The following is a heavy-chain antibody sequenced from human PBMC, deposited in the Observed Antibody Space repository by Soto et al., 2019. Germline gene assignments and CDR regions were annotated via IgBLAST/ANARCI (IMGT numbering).Heavy chain of an antibody. Sequence: EVQLLESGGGLVQPGGSLRLSCAASGFTFSISAMSWVRQAPGKGLEWVSTISGRGGNTYYADSVKGRFTISRDNSKNTLNLQMNGLRGEDTAVYYCAKDRGTGDYGVNAVDIWGQGTMVTVSS. CDR1: GFTFSISA. D-gene: IGHD7-27*01. CDR2: ISGRGGNT. V-gene: IGHV3-23*01. J-gene: IGHJ3*02. CDR3: AKDRGTGDYGVNAVDI.